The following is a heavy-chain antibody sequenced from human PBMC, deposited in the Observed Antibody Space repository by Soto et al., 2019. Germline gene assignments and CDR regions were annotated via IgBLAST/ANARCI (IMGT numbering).Heavy chain of an antibody. Sequence: PGESLKISCKGSGYSFTSYRISWVRQMPGKGLGGVGRIEPSESYTNYSPSFEGHVTISAGKSISTAYLQWSSLTASDTALYYCARCAVLALHRCASSMDVWRQGITFTGS. V-gene: IGHV5-10-1*01. CDR3: ARCAVLALHRCASSMDV. CDR2: IEPSESYT. CDR1: GYSFTSYR. D-gene: IGHD2-2*01. J-gene: IGHJ6*02.